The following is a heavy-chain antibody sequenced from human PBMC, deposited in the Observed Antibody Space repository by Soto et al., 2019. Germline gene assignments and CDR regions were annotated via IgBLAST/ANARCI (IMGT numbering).Heavy chain of an antibody. D-gene: IGHD2-15*01. CDR2: ISGSGGST. Sequence: EVQLLESGGGLVQPGGSLRLSCAASGFTFSSYAMSWVRQAPGKGLEWVSAISGSGGSTYYADSVKGRFNISRDNSKNTLYLQMNSLRAEDTAVYYCAREYCSGGSCYSDAFDIWGQGTMVTVSS. J-gene: IGHJ3*02. CDR3: AREYCSGGSCYSDAFDI. CDR1: GFTFSSYA. V-gene: IGHV3-23*01.